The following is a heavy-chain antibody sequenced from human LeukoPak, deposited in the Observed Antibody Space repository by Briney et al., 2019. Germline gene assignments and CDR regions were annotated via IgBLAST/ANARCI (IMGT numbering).Heavy chain of an antibody. CDR3: ARGDFGAHYYGLDV. Sequence: GGSLRLSCAASGFTFSSYAMYWVRHAPGKGLEWVSAYSGRSTNTYYADSVKGRFTISRDNSKNTLYLQMDSLRGEDTAVYFCARGDFGAHYYGLDVWGQGTTVTVSS. D-gene: IGHD4-17*01. V-gene: IGHV3-23*01. J-gene: IGHJ6*02. CDR2: YSGRSTNT. CDR1: GFTFSSYA.